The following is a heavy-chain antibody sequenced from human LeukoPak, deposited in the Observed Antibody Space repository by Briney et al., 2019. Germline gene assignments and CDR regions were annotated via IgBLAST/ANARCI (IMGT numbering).Heavy chain of an antibody. CDR3: ARHFSGFIDY. Sequence: PGGSLRLSCAASGFIFSNYEMTWVRQAPGKGLEWVSYISSSGSTINYADSVKGRFTISRDNAKSSLYLQMNSLRAEGTAVYYCARHFSGFIDYWGQGALVTVSS. CDR2: ISSSGSTI. CDR1: GFIFSNYE. D-gene: IGHD3-3*02. J-gene: IGHJ4*02. V-gene: IGHV3-48*03.